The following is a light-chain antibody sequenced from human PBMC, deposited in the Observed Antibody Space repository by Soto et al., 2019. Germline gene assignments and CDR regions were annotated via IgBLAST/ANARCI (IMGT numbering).Light chain of an antibody. CDR3: NSTTDSITRD. CDR1: SSDVGGYND. Sequence: QSVLTQPASVSGSPGQSITISCAGTSSDVGGYNDVSWYQHRPGNAPKRIIYEVTKRPSGVSNRFSGSQSGDTASLTISWLPGGEEAGFYRNSTTDSITRDFGTGTKVTVL. J-gene: IGLJ1*01. CDR2: EVT. V-gene: IGLV2-14*01.